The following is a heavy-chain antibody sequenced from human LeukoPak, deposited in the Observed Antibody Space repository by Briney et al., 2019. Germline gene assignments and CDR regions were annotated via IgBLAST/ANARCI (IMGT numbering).Heavy chain of an antibody. CDR2: LSGSGTTT. CDR1: GFTFSDYA. CDR3: TKDYDTVAYYSSDY. V-gene: IGHV3-23*01. D-gene: IGHD3-22*01. Sequence: PGGSLRLSCAASGFTFSDYAMSWVRQVPGKGLEWVSTLSGSGTTTFYADSVKGRFTIYRDSSKNTLYLQMNRLRDADTALYYCTKDYDTVAYYSSDYWGQGTLVTVSS. J-gene: IGHJ4*02.